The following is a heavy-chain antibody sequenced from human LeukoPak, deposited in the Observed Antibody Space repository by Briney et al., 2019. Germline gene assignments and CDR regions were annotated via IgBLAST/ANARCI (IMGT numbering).Heavy chain of an antibody. Sequence: GGSLRLSCAASGFTFSSYEMNWVRQAPGKGLEWVSYISSSGSTIYYADSVKGRFTISRDNAKNSLYLQMNSLRAEDTAVYYCARSHPRRPHEVDILTGYYDYWGQRTLVTVSS. CDR1: GFTFSSYE. D-gene: IGHD3-9*01. CDR2: ISSSGSTI. V-gene: IGHV3-48*03. J-gene: IGHJ4*02. CDR3: ARSHPRRPHEVDILTGYYDY.